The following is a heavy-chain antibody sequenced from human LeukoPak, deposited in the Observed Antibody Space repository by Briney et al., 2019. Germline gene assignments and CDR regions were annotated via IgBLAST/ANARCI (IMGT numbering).Heavy chain of an antibody. V-gene: IGHV4-39*07. Sequence: SETLSLTCTVSGGSISSSSYYWGWIRQPPGKGLEWIGSIYYSGSTYYNPSLKSRVTISVDTSKNQFSPKLSSVTAADTAVYYCARAGYYYDSSGYYRDVGYFDYWGQGTLVTVSS. D-gene: IGHD3-22*01. CDR3: ARAGYYYDSSGYYRDVGYFDY. CDR1: GGSISSSSYY. CDR2: IYYSGST. J-gene: IGHJ4*02.